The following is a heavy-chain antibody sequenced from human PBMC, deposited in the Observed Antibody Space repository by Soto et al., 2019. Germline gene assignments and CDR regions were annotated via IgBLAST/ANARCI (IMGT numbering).Heavy chain of an antibody. CDR3: AAGTSHSSGWAAFDI. J-gene: IGHJ3*02. CDR2: MNPNSGNT. V-gene: IGHV1-8*01. Sequence: ASVKVSCKASGYTFTSYDINWVRQATGQGLEWMGWMNPNSGNTGYAQKFQGRVTITRDMSTSTAYMELSSLRSEDTAVYYCAAGTSHSSGWAAFDIWGQGTMVTVSS. D-gene: IGHD6-19*01. CDR1: GYTFTSYD.